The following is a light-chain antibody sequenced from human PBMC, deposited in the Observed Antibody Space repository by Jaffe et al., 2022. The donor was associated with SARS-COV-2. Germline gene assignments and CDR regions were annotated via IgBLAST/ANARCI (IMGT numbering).Light chain of an antibody. V-gene: IGKV1-5*03. CDR2: RAS. CDR3: QQHNSYPLT. J-gene: IGKJ4*01. Sequence: DIQMTQSPSTLSASVGDRVTITCRASQSIENWLAWYQQKPGKAPKLLVSRASRLESGVPSRFSGSGSGTEFTLAISSLQPDDFATYYCQQHNSYPLTFGGGTKVEIK. CDR1: QSIENW.